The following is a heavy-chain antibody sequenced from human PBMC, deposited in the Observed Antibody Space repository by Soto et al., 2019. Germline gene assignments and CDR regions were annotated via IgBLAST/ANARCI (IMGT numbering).Heavy chain of an antibody. CDR1: GFTFNNYG. J-gene: IGHJ4*02. Sequence: GGSLRLSCTVSGFTFNNYGIKWVRHAPGKGPEWVSSVSKSGYAYYSDSVKGRFTISRDNAKNSVSLQMNTLRVEDTAVYYCAREDSIIIPAVSDFWGQGTLVTVSS. CDR2: VSKSGYA. V-gene: IGHV3-21*01. CDR3: AREDSIIIPAVSDF. D-gene: IGHD3-22*01.